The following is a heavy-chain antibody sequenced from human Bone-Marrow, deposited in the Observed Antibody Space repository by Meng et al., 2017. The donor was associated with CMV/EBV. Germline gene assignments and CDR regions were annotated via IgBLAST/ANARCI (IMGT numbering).Heavy chain of an antibody. CDR2: IKEDGSEK. CDR1: GFTFSNYW. J-gene: IGHJ3*01. Sequence: GESLKISCAASGFTFSNYWMTLRRQAPGRGPEVVANIKEDGSEKYFVDSVKGRCSISRDNAKNSLYLQMHSLRVEDTDVYYCARDPFIKGFDLWGQGTMVTVSS. CDR3: ARDPFIKGFDL. V-gene: IGHV3-7*01.